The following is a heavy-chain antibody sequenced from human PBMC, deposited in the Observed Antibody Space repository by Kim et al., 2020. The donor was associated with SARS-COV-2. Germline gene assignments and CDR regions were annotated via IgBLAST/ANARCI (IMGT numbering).Heavy chain of an antibody. CDR3: ARGGRNYSGFDD. CDR1: GYPFTAYG. Sequence: ASVKVSCKTSGYPFTAYGITWVRQAPGQGLEWMGWISTYNYNAYYAEKIQGRVTMSTDKSTNTAYMELRSLTSDDTAMYYCARGGRNYSGFDDWGQGTLITVSS. V-gene: IGHV1-18*04. D-gene: IGHD3-10*01. CDR2: ISTYNYNA. J-gene: IGHJ4*02.